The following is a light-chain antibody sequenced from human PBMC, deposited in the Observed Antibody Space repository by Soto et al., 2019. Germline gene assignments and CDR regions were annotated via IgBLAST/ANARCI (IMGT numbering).Light chain of an antibody. Sequence: ILMTQSPATVSVSPGESATLSCRASQNIYYNVDWYQHRPGQAPRLLIYRASTRAPGVPARFSGSGSGTEFTLTSSSLQPEDFTVYSCLQYHNLWAFGQGTKVEI. CDR3: LQYHNLWA. J-gene: IGKJ1*01. CDR2: RAS. CDR1: QNIYYN. V-gene: IGKV3-15*01.